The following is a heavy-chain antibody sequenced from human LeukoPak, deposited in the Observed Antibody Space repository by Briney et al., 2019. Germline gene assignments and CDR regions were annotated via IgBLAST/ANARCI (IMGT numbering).Heavy chain of an antibody. Sequence: ASVKVSCKASGYTFTSYGISWVRQAPGQGLEWMGWISAYNGNTNYAQELQGRVTMTTDTSTSTAYMELRSLRSDDTAVYYCARDRAPDSSDDAFDIWGQGTMVTVSS. V-gene: IGHV1-18*01. J-gene: IGHJ3*02. CDR3: ARDRAPDSSDDAFDI. D-gene: IGHD6-6*01. CDR2: ISAYNGNT. CDR1: GYTFTSYG.